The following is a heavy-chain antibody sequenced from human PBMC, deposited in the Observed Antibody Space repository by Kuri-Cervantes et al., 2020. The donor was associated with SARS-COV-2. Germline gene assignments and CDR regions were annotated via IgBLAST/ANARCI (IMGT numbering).Heavy chain of an antibody. Sequence: SETLSLTCTVSGGSISSYYWSWIRQPPGKGLEWIGYIYYSGSTNYNPSLKSRVTISVDTSKNQFSLKLSSVTAADTAVYYCARDRGRGVGATKDYYYYYMDVWGKGTTVTVSS. J-gene: IGHJ6*03. D-gene: IGHD1-26*01. CDR1: GGSISSYY. V-gene: IGHV4-59*12. CDR2: IYYSGST. CDR3: ARDRGRGVGATKDYYYYYMDV.